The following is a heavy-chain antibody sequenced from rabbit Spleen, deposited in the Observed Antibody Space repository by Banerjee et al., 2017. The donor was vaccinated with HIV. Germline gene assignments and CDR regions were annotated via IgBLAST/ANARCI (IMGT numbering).Heavy chain of an antibody. D-gene: IGHD1-1*01. Sequence: QSLEESGGGLVKPGASLTLTCKASGFSFSSGYYMCWVRQAPGKGLEWIACIYAGSSGSTYSATWAKGRFTISKTSSTTVTLQMTSLTAADTATYFCARDTSSSFSSYGMDLWGQGTLVTVS. CDR1: GFSFSSGYY. CDR3: ARDTSSSFSSYGMDL. J-gene: IGHJ6*01. V-gene: IGHV1S40*01. CDR2: IYAGSSGST.